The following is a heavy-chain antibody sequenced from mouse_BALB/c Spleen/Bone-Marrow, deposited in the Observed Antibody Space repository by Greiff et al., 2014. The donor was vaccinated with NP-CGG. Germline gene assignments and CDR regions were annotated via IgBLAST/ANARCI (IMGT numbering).Heavy chain of an antibody. J-gene: IGHJ3*01. Sequence: VQLQQSGAELARPGASVKMSCKASGYTFDYYTVQWVKQRPGQGLEWIGYINPSSGYTNYNQKFKDKATLTADKSSSTAYMQPSSLTSEDSAVYYCAREVYGSWFAYWGQGTLVTVSA. V-gene: IGHV1-4*01. D-gene: IGHD2-2*01. CDR3: AREVYGSWFAY. CDR2: INPSSGYT. CDR1: GYTFDYYT.